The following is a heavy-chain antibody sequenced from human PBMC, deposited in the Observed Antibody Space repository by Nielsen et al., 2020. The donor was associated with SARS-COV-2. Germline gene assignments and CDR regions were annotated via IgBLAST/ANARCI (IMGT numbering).Heavy chain of an antibody. J-gene: IGHJ4*02. V-gene: IGHV3-30*04. Sequence: GESLKISCAASGFTFSQYGLDWVRQAPGKGLEWVAMISHDESSQYYAGSVKGRFTISRDNAKNSLYLQMNSLRAEDTAVYYCARDQYLDYWGQGTLVTVSS. CDR2: ISHDESSQ. CDR1: GFTFSQYG. CDR3: ARDQYLDY.